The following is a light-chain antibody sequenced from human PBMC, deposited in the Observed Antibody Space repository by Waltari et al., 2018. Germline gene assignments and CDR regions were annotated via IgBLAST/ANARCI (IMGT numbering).Light chain of an antibody. CDR2: KVS. CDR3: QQYDSYTWT. V-gene: IGKV1-5*03. J-gene: IGKJ1*01. CDR1: HGISAW. Sequence: IQMTQSPSTLSASIGDRVTIPCRASHGISAWLAWYQHKPGTAPKLLESKVSYLESGVPSRFSGRGSGTEFTLTISSLQPDDFATYYCQQYDSYTWTFGQGTKVEIK.